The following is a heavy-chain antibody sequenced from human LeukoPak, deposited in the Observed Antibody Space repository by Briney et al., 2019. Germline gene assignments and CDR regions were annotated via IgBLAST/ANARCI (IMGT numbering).Heavy chain of an antibody. CDR3: ARDPSYSSSWYPYFFDY. D-gene: IGHD6-13*01. CDR1: GFTFSNYS. V-gene: IGHV3-48*01. Sequence: GGSLRLSCAASGFTFSNYSMNWVRQAPGKGLEWISYISSSSSIIYYADSVKGRFTISRDNAKNSLYLQMSSLRAEDTAVYYCARDPSYSSSWYPYFFDYWGQGTLVTVSS. J-gene: IGHJ4*02. CDR2: ISSSSSII.